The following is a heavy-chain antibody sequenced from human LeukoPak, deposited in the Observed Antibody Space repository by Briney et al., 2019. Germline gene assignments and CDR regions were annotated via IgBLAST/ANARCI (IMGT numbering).Heavy chain of an antibody. CDR3: ARGYSYGYPLYYFDY. CDR2: ISSSSSYI. CDR1: GFTFSSYS. D-gene: IGHD5-18*01. J-gene: IGHJ4*02. V-gene: IGHV3-21*01. Sequence: GGSLRLSCAASGFTFSSYSMNWVRRAPGKGLEWVSSISSSSSYIYYADSVKGRFTISRDNAKNSLYLQMNSLRAEDTAVYYCARGYSYGYPLYYFDYWGQGTLVTVSS.